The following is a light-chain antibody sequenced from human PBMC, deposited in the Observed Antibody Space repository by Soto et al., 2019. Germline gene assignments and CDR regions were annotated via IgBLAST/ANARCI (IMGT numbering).Light chain of an antibody. CDR3: QQSYDDPFA. V-gene: IGKV1-39*01. J-gene: IGKJ2*01. CDR1: QSVTNH. CDR2: AAS. Sequence: DIQMTQSPSSLSASVGDRVTITCRASQSVTNHSNWYQHTPGKAPKLLIFAASSLQSGVPSRFSGSGSGTDFTLTISSLQPEDFAAYYCQQSYDDPFAFGQGTKLEMK.